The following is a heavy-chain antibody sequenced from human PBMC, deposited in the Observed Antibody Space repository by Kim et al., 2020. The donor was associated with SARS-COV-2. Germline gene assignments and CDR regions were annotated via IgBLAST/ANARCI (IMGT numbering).Heavy chain of an antibody. Sequence: ASVKVSCKASGYTFTNYAMNWVRQAPGQGLEWMGWINTNTGNPTYAQGFTGRFAFSLDTSVSTAYLQISSLKAEDTAVYYCAVGIWAREMVRGVITWFDPWGQGTLVTVSS. V-gene: IGHV7-4-1*02. CDR3: AVGIWAREMVRGVITWFDP. J-gene: IGHJ5*02. CDR1: GYTFTNYA. CDR2: INTNTGNP. D-gene: IGHD3-10*01.